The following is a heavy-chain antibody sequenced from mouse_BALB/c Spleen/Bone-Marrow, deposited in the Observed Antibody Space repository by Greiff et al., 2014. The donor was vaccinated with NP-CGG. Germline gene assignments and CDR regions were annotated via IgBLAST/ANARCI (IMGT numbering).Heavy chain of an antibody. V-gene: IGHV1-80*01. CDR1: GYAFSSYW. CDR2: IYPGDGDT. Sequence: VKLQESGAELVRPGSSVKISCKASGYAFSSYWMNWVKQRPGQGLEWIGQIYPGDGDTNYNGKFKGKATLTADKSSSTAYMQLSSLTSEDSAVYFCARVKNWADYWGQGTTLTVSP. J-gene: IGHJ2*01. CDR3: ARVKNWADY. D-gene: IGHD4-1*01.